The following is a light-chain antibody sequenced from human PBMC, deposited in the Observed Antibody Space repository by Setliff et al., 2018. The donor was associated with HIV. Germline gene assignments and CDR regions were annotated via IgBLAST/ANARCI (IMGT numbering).Light chain of an antibody. CDR3: CSYAGGSTVWV. CDR2: EVN. J-gene: IGLJ2*01. CDR1: SSDVGSYDL. V-gene: IGLV2-23*02. Sequence: QSALTQPASVSGSPGQSITISCTGTSSDVGSYDLVSWYQQHPGEAPKLVIYEVNKRPSGVSNRFSGSKSANTASLTIFGLQVEDEADYYCCSYAGGSTVWVFGGGTKVTV.